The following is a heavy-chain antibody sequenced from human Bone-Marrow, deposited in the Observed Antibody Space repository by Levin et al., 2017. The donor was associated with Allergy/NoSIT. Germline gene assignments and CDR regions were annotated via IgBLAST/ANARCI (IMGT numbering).Heavy chain of an antibody. Sequence: GESLKISCAASGFTVSSNYMSWVRQAPGKGPEWVSVIYSGGSTYYADSVKDRFTISRDNSKNTLYLQMNSLRAEDTAVYYCARGWFGELLSHWGQGTLVTVSS. CDR2: IYSGGST. J-gene: IGHJ4*02. CDR3: ARGWFGELLSH. CDR1: GFTVSSNY. V-gene: IGHV3-53*01. D-gene: IGHD3-10*01.